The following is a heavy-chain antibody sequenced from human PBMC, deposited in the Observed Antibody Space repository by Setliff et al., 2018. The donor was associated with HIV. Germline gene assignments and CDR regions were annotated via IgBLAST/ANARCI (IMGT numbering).Heavy chain of an antibody. Sequence: NPSETLSLTCTVSGGSISSHYWIWIRHSPGKGLEWIGSVYYSGNTYNNPSLKSRVTISVDTSKNQFSLKLSSVTAADTAVYYCARLSSGYKNWYFDLWGRGTLVTVSS. CDR2: VYYSGNT. CDR3: ARLSSGYKNWYFDL. CDR1: GGSISSHY. J-gene: IGHJ2*01. V-gene: IGHV4-39*01. D-gene: IGHD3-22*01.